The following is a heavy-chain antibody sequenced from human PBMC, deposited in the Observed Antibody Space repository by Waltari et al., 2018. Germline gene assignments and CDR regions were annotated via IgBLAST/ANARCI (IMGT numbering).Heavy chain of an antibody. D-gene: IGHD3-22*01. J-gene: IGHJ4*02. V-gene: IGHV3-43*01. CDR2: ISWDGGST. CDR3: AKDMGPSRYDSSGYFDY. CDR1: GFTFDDYT. Sequence: EVQLVEYGGVVVQPGGSLRLSCAASGFTFDDYTMQWVRQAPGKGLEWVSRISWDGGSTYYADSVKGRFTISRDNSKNSLYLQMNSLRTEDTALYYCAKDMGPSRYDSSGYFDYWGQGTLVTVSS.